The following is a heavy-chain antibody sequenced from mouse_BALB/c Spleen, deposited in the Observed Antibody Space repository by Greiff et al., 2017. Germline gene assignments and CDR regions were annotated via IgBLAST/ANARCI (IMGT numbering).Heavy chain of an antibody. D-gene: IGHD1-1*01. CDR1: GFTFTSYW. Sequence: VQLQQSGAELVRPGGSVKMSCKASGFTFTSYWMHWVKQRPGQGLEWIGYINPSTGYTEYNQKFKDKATLTADKSSSTAYMQLSSLTSEDSAVYYCAKDYGSSYDYWGQGTTLTVSS. J-gene: IGHJ2*01. V-gene: IGHV1-4*01. CDR3: AKDYGSSYDY. CDR2: INPSTGYT.